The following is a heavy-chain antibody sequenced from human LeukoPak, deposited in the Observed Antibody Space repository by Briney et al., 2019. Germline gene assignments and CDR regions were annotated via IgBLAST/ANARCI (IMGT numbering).Heavy chain of an antibody. Sequence: GASLRLSCAASGFMVTNYGMHWVRQAPGRGVEWVAYDGCSKYYFDSVKGRLTITRDGSKNTVFLQMDSLRVEDTGVYYCTREYDSSGYSPGDYFAYWGPGTLVTVSS. D-gene: IGHD3-22*01. CDR2: DGCSK. CDR3: TREYDSSGYSPGDYFAY. J-gene: IGHJ4*02. V-gene: IGHV3-30*12. CDR1: GFMVTNYG.